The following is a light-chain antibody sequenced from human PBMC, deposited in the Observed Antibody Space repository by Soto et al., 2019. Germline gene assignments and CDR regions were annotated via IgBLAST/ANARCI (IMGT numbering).Light chain of an antibody. J-gene: IGLJ2*01. V-gene: IGLV2-8*01. CDR3: CSYTGGNSVV. CDR2: QVS. CDR1: SGDVGGYDY. Sequence: QPVLTQPPSASGSLGQSVTISCTGTSGDVGGYDYVSWYQQHPGKAPKLIIYQVSQRASGVPDRFSGSKSGNTASLTVSGLQAEDETDYYCCSYTGGNSVVFGGGTKVTVL.